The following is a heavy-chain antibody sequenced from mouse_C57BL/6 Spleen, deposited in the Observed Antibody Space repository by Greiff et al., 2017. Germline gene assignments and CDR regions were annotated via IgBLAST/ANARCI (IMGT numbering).Heavy chain of an antibody. CDR1: GFTFSDYG. J-gene: IGHJ1*03. V-gene: IGHV5-17*01. Sequence: EVHLVESGGGLVKPGGSLKLSCAASGFTFSDYGMHWVRQAPEKGLEWVAYISSGSSTIYYADTVKGRFTISRDNAKNTLFLQMTSLRSEDTAMYYCARPGTVSYWYFDVWGTGTTVTVSS. CDR3: ARPGTVSYWYFDV. CDR2: ISSGSSTI. D-gene: IGHD4-1*01.